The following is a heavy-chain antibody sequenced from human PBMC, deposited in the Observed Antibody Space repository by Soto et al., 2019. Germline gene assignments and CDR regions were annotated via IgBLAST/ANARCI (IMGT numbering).Heavy chain of an antibody. CDR3: ARVSDSSGYYDAFDI. J-gene: IGHJ3*02. Sequence: ASVKVSCKASGYTFTSYGISWVRQAPGQGLEWMGWISAYNGNTNYAQKLQGRVTMTTDTSTSTAYMELRSLRSDDTAVYYCARVSDSSGYYDAFDIWGQGTMVTVSS. CDR2: ISAYNGNT. D-gene: IGHD3-22*01. V-gene: IGHV1-18*01. CDR1: GYTFTSYG.